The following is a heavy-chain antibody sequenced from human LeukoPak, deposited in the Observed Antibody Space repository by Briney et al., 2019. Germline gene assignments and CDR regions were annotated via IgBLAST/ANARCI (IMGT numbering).Heavy chain of an antibody. J-gene: IGHJ3*02. CDR3: AREGVDTAMVSAFDI. CDR1: GYTFTGYY. Sequence: ASVKVSCKASGYTFTGYYMHWVRQAPGQGLGWMGWINPNSGGTNYAQKSQGRVTMTRDTSISTAYMELSRLRSDDTAVYYCAREGVDTAMVSAFDIWGQGTMVTVSS. D-gene: IGHD5-18*01. V-gene: IGHV1-2*02. CDR2: INPNSGGT.